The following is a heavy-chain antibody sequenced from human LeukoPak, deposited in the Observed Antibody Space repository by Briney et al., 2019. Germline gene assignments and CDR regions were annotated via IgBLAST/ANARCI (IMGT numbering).Heavy chain of an antibody. J-gene: IGHJ6*03. CDR1: GGSMGVGYS. CDR2: ISTRGTT. D-gene: IGHD6-19*01. V-gene: IGHV4-4*07. Sequence: SDTLSLPCSASGGSMGVGYSLDSPGPTAGPGLEWIGQISTRGTTIYNPSLQSRVTMSLDTSRNNFSLILNSVTAADTAVYYCARETSETYTSGWGLYDSFYYLDVWGKGTTVTVSS. CDR3: ARETSETYTSGWGLYDSFYYLDV.